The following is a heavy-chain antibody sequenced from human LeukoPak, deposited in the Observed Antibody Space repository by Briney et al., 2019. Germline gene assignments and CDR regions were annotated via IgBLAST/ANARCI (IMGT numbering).Heavy chain of an antibody. Sequence: PSQTLSLTCSVSGGAITSGGYYWSWIRQPPGKGLEWIGNIYYSGSTDYNPSLMSRVTMSVDTSGEQFSLKLTSVTAADTAVYYCARLYYDFWLDPWGQGTPVTVSS. V-gene: IGHV4-31*03. CDR1: GGAITSGGYY. CDR2: IYYSGST. CDR3: ARLYYDFWLDP. J-gene: IGHJ5*02. D-gene: IGHD3-3*01.